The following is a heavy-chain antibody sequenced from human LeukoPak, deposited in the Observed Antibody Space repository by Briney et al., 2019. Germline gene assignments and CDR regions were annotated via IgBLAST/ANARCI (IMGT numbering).Heavy chain of an antibody. CDR3: ARHSSGWYRAFDI. CDR2: INPSGGST. Sequence: ASVKVTCKASGYTFTSYYMHWVRRAPGQGLEWMGIINPSGGSTSYAQKFQGRVTMTRDTSTSTVYMELSSLRSEDTAVYYCARHSSGWYRAFDIWGQGTMVTVSS. CDR1: GYTFTSYY. D-gene: IGHD6-19*01. V-gene: IGHV1-46*01. J-gene: IGHJ3*02.